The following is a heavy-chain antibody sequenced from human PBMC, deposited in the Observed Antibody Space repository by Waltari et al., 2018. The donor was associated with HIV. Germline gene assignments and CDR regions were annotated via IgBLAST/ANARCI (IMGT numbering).Heavy chain of an antibody. Sequence: QVQLVESGGGVVQPGRSLRLSCAASGFTFTSYGMHWVRQAPGKGLEWVAIRSSDGSNKYYADSVKGRFTISRDNSKNTLYLQMNSLRAEDTAMYYCAKDMHDSSGYLFEYWGQGTLVTVSS. CDR1: GFTFTSYG. J-gene: IGHJ4*02. V-gene: IGHV3-30*18. D-gene: IGHD3-22*01. CDR2: RSSDGSNK. CDR3: AKDMHDSSGYLFEY.